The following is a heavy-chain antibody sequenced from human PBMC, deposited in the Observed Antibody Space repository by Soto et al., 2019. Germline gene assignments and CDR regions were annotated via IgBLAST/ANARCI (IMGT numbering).Heavy chain of an antibody. Sequence: SETLSLTWTVAGGSISSYCWRWIRQPPGKGLEWIGYIYYRGNTNYNPSLKSRVTISVDTSKNQFSLKLSSVTAADTAVYYCARQPGYYDILTGYSTYYFDYWGQGTPVTVSS. CDR3: ARQPGYYDILTGYSTYYFDY. D-gene: IGHD3-9*01. V-gene: IGHV4-59*08. CDR2: IYYRGNT. CDR1: GGSISSYC. J-gene: IGHJ4*02.